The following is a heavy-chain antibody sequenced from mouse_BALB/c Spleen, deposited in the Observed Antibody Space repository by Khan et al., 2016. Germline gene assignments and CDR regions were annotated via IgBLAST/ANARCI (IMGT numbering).Heavy chain of an antibody. CDR2: INPSSGYT. J-gene: IGHJ4*01. CDR3: ARYDEYAMDY. V-gene: IGHV1-4*01. D-gene: IGHD2-3*01. Sequence: QVQLQQSGSELARPGASVKMSCKASGYTFTSYTMHWVKQRPGQGLEWIGYINPSSGYTNYNQKFKDKATLTADKSSSTAYMQLSSLTSEDSAVXYCARYDEYAMDYWGQGTSVTVSS. CDR1: GYTFTSYT.